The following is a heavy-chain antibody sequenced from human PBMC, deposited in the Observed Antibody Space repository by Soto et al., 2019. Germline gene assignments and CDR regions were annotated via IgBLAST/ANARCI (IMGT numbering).Heavy chain of an antibody. CDR3: AHSVVAGLGYYFDY. CDR2: IYWDDDK. V-gene: IGHV2-5*02. CDR1: GFSLSSTRVA. D-gene: IGHD6-19*01. Sequence: TPRNATRRVARTCRFSGFSLSSTRVAVGWIRQPPGKALEWLALIYWDDDKRYSPFLKSRLTITKDTSKNQVVLTMTNMDPVDTATYYCAHSVVAGLGYYFDYWGQGTLVTVS. J-gene: IGHJ4*02.